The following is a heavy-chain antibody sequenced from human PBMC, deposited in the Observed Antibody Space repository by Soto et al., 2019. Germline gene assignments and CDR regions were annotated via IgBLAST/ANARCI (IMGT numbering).Heavy chain of an antibody. V-gene: IGHV3-23*01. Sequence: GGSLRLSCAASGFSFSTYSVAWVRQAPGKGLEWVSSISASGTTTVYADSVKGRFTISRDNSNNILYLQMNNLRPDDTAKYYCAEDFESGNPLTYFYYGLDVWGQGTTVTVSS. CDR3: AEDFESGNPLTYFYYGLDV. J-gene: IGHJ6*02. CDR2: ISASGTTT. CDR1: GFSFSTYS. D-gene: IGHD3-9*01.